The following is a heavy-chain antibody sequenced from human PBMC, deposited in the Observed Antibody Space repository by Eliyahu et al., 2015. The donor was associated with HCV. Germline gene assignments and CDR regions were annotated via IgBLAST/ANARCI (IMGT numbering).Heavy chain of an antibody. Sequence: EVQLVQSGAEVKMPGESLRISCKGSVYSFTTFWXSWVRQMPGKGLEWMGKIDPTDSYTHYSPSFQGHVTISVDKSVNTAYLQWSSLKASDTAMYYCARHYGVGSCSGGNCYPFDYWGQGTLVTVSS. J-gene: IGHJ4*02. V-gene: IGHV5-10-1*03. CDR2: IDPTDSYT. CDR3: ARHYGVGSCSGGNCYPFDY. D-gene: IGHD2-15*01. CDR1: VYSFTTFW.